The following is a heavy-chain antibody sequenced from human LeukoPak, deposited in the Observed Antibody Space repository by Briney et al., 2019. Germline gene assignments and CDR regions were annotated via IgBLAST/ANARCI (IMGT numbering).Heavy chain of an antibody. D-gene: IGHD3-3*01. CDR1: GGSISSGSYY. J-gene: IGHJ4*02. V-gene: IGHV4-61*02. CDR3: ARNAFWSGYPTYFDY. CDR2: ICTSGST. Sequence: SETLSLTCTVSGGSISSGSYYWSWIRQPAGKGLEWIGRICTSGSTNYNPSLKSRVTISVDTSKNQFSLKLSSVTAADTAVYYCARNAFWSGYPTYFDYWGQGTLVTVSS.